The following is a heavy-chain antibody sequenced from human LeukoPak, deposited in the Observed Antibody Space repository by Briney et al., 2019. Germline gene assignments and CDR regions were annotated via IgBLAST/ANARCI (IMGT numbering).Heavy chain of an antibody. Sequence: ASVKVSCKASGYTFTGYYMHWVRQAPGQGLEWMGRINPNSGGTNYAQKFQGRVTMTRDTSISTAYMELSRLRSDDTAVYYCARAEMYYDSSGYYFYWGQGTLVTVSS. CDR3: ARAEMYYDSSGYYFY. CDR2: INPNSGGT. D-gene: IGHD3-22*01. J-gene: IGHJ4*02. CDR1: GYTFTGYY. V-gene: IGHV1-2*06.